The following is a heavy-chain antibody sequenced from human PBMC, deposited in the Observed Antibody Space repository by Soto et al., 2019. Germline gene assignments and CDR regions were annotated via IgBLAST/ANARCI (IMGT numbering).Heavy chain of an antibody. J-gene: IGHJ4*02. CDR3: ATLTKYDILTGFYPC. D-gene: IGHD3-9*01. V-gene: IGHV3-66*01. Sequence: EVQLVESGGGLVQPGGSLRLSCAASGFTVNSNYMSWVRQAPGKGLEWVSVIYSYGSTYYADSVKGRFIISRDNSNTPLYFQMNSLSAEDTAVYYCATLTKYDILTGFYPCWGQGTLVTVSS. CDR2: IYSYGST. CDR1: GFTVNSNY.